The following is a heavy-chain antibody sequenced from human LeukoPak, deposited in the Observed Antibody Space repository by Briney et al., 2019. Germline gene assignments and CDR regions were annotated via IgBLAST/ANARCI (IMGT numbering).Heavy chain of an antibody. CDR2: IKSKAAGGTT. Sequence: ETLSLTCTISGGAINSYYWSWVRQAPGKGLEWVGRIKSKAAGGTTDYAAPVKGRFTISRDDSKNTLYLQMNSLKTEDTAVYYCITGFSAASHDGYWGQGTLVTVSS. J-gene: IGHJ4*02. D-gene: IGHD2-15*01. V-gene: IGHV3-15*01. CDR3: ITGFSAASHDGY. CDR1: GGAINSYY.